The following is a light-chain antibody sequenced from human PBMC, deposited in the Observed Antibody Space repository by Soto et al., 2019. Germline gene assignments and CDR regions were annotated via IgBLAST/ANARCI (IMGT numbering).Light chain of an antibody. CDR3: QQSYSTLSIS. V-gene: IGKV1-39*01. CDR2: AAS. J-gene: IGKJ5*01. CDR1: ESISRH. Sequence: DIQMTQSPSSLSASVGDRVTITCRASESISRHLNWYQQKPGKAPNLLIYAASTLQNGVPRRFSGSGSGTDFTLTISSLQPEDFATYYCQQSYSTLSISFGQGTRLEIK.